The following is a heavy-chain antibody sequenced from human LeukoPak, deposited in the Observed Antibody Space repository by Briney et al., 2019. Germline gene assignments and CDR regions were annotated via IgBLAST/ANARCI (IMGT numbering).Heavy chain of an antibody. CDR2: ITNTGTTI. D-gene: IGHD3-22*01. CDR1: GFTFSSYE. Sequence: GGSLRLSCAASGFTFSSYEMNWVRQAPGKGLEWVSYITNTGTTIYYADSVKGRFTISRDNAKDSLYLQMNSLRAEDTAVYYCARSAAGYYYDSSGYYGFAFDIWGQGTMVTVSS. CDR3: ARSAAGYYYDSSGYYGFAFDI. J-gene: IGHJ3*02. V-gene: IGHV3-48*03.